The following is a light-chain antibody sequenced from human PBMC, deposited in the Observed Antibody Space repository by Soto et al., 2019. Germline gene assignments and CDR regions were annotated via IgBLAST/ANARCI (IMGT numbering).Light chain of an antibody. Sequence: IQLTQSPSSLSASVGDRVTITCRASQGIDNYLAWYQQKPGKAPKLLIYAASTLQSGVPSRFSGRGSGTDFTLTISSLQPEDFATYSCQQLSGYPWTCGQGTKVEIK. CDR3: QQLSGYPWT. V-gene: IGKV1-9*01. J-gene: IGKJ1*01. CDR2: AAS. CDR1: QGIDNY.